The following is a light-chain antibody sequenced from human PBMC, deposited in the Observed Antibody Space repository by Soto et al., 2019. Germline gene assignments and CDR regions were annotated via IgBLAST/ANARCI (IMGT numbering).Light chain of an antibody. CDR3: NSYTSSSTWV. CDR2: DVT. J-gene: IGLJ3*02. Sequence: QSALTQPASVSGSPGQSITISCTGTSSDVGGYNYVSWFQQHPGKAPKVMIYDVTNRPSGVSDRFSGSKSGNTASLTISGIQAEDEADYYCNSYTSSSTWVFGGGTKVTVL. V-gene: IGLV2-14*03. CDR1: SSDVGGYNY.